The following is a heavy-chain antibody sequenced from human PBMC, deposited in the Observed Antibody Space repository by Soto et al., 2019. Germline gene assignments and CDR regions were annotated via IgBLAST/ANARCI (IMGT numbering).Heavy chain of an antibody. J-gene: IGHJ4*02. CDR3: ARGRDTAGGLYYFDY. V-gene: IGHV4-34*01. Sequence: PSETLSLTCAVYGGSFIGYYCIWSRHPPGKGLEWIGEINHSGSTNYNPSVKSRITISVDTSKNQFSLKLSSVTAADTAVYYCARGRDTAGGLYYFDYWGQGTLVTVSS. CDR2: INHSGST. D-gene: IGHD2-21*01. CDR1: GGSFIGYY.